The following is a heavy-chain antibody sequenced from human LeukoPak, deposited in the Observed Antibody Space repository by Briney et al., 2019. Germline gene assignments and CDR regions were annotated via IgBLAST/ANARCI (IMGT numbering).Heavy chain of an antibody. Sequence: GGSLRLSCSASGFTFSRYAMHWVRQAPGKGLEYVSAISSSGGSTYYADSVKGRFTISRDNSKNTLYLQMNSLRAEDTAVYYCAKIQYYYDSSGSPYYYYYDMDVWGQGTTVTVSS. CDR1: GFTFSRYA. D-gene: IGHD3-22*01. CDR2: ISSSGGST. V-gene: IGHV3-64*04. CDR3: AKIQYYYDSSGSPYYYYYDMDV. J-gene: IGHJ6*02.